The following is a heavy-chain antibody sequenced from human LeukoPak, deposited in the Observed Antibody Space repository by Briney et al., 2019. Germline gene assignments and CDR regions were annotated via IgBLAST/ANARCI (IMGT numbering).Heavy chain of an antibody. J-gene: IGHJ4*02. CDR1: GFTFSSYG. CDR2: IRYAGSNK. Sequence: PGGSLRLSCAASGFTFSSYGMHWVRQAPGKGLEWVAFIRYAGSNKYYADSVKGRFTISRDNSKNTLYLQMNSLRAEDTAVYYCAKDSILLYSGYDLLSFDYWGQGTLVTVSS. CDR3: AKDSILLYSGYDLLSFDY. V-gene: IGHV3-30*02. D-gene: IGHD5-12*01.